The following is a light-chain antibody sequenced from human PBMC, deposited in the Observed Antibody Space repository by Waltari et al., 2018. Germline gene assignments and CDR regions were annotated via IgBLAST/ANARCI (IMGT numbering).Light chain of an antibody. CDR2: WAS. CDR1: QSVVFSSNNKNY. CDR3: QQCYTFPYT. V-gene: IGKV4-1*01. J-gene: IGKJ2*01. Sequence: DIVLTQSPDSLAVSLGERATINCKSSQSVVFSSNNKNYLAWYQQKPGKPPKLRITWASTRESGVPDRFSGSGSETDFTLTISSLQAEDVAVYYCQQCYTFPYTFGQGTKLEIK.